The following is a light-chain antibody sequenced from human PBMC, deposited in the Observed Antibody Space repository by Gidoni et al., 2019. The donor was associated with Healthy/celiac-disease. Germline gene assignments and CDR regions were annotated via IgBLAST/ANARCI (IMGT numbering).Light chain of an antibody. V-gene: IGKV1-39*01. CDR1: QRISSY. J-gene: IGKJ1*01. Sequence: DIQMTQSPSSLSASVGDRVTITCRASQRISSYLNWYQQKPGKAPKLLIYAASSLQSGVPTRFGGSGSGTDFTLTISSLQPEDFATYYCQQSYSTPWTFGQGTKVEIK. CDR2: AAS. CDR3: QQSYSTPWT.